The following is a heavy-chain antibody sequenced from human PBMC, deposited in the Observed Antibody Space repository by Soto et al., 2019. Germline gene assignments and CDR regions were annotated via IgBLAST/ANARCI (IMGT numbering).Heavy chain of an antibody. D-gene: IGHD6-13*01. CDR1: GFTCSSDA. CDR2: IRGSGGST. CDR3: AKWALIIDAAPGYCDY. J-gene: IGHJ4*02. Sequence: EVQLLESGGGLVQPGGSLRLSCAASGFTCSSDAMSWVRQSQGKGLEWVSAIRGSGGSTYYADSVKGRFTISRDNSKNTLYLQMNSLRAEDTAVYYWAKWALIIDAAPGYCDYWGQGTLVTVSS. V-gene: IGHV3-23*01.